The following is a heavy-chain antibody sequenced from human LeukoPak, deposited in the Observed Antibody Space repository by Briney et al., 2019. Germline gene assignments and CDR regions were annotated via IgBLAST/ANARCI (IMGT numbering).Heavy chain of an antibody. CDR3: AKDPDVLWFGELGYFDY. D-gene: IGHD3-10*01. V-gene: IGHV3-23*01. CDR2: ISGSGGST. Sequence: GGSLRLSCAASGFTFSSYAMSWVRQAPGKGLEWVSAISGSGGSTYYADSVKGRFTISRDNSKNTLYLQMNSLRAEDTAVYYCAKDPDVLWFGELGYFDYWGQGTLVTVSS. CDR1: GFTFSSYA. J-gene: IGHJ4*02.